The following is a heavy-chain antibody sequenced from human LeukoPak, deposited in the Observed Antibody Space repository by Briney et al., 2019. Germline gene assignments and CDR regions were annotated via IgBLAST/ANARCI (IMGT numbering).Heavy chain of an antibody. D-gene: IGHD3-10*01. CDR2: ISYDGSNK. CDR3: ARADFYGSGSHPPGGFDY. J-gene: IGHJ4*02. CDR1: GFTFSSYG. V-gene: IGHV3-30*03. Sequence: GGSLRLSCAASGFTFSSYGMHWVRQAPGKGLEWVTVISYDGSNKYYTDSVKGRFTISRDSSKNTLYLQMSSLRAEDTAVYYCARADFYGSGSHPPGGFDYWGQGTLVTVSS.